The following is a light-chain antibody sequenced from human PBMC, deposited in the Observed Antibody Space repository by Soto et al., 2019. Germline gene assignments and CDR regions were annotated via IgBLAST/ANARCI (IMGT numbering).Light chain of an antibody. CDR2: AAS. V-gene: IGKV1-27*01. Sequence: DIQMTQSPSSLSASVGDRVTITCRASQGISNYLAWYQQKPGKVPKLLIYAASTLQSAVPSRFSGSGSGTDFTLTISSLQPEDVATYYCQKYNSAPRALTFGGGTKVEIK. CDR1: QGISNY. J-gene: IGKJ4*01. CDR3: QKYNSAPRALT.